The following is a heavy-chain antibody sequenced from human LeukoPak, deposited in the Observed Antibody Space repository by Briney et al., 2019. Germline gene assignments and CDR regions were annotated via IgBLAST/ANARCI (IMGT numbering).Heavy chain of an antibody. CDR3: ARLRYSYGSFDY. D-gene: IGHD5-18*01. J-gene: IGHJ4*02. CDR1: GGSVSTNSY. Sequence: PSETMSLTCTVSGGSVSTNSYWGWIRQPPGKGLEWIGSMFYSGDTYYNASLKSRATVSVDTSKNQFSLKLKSVTAPDTAVYFCARLRYSYGSFDYWGQGILVTVPP. V-gene: IGHV4-39*07. CDR2: MFYSGDT.